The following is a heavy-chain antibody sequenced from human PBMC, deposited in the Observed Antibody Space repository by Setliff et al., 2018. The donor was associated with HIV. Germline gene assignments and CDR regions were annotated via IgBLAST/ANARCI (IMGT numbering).Heavy chain of an antibody. V-gene: IGHV4-61*09. Sequence: SETLSLTCTVSGGSISSGSYYWSWIRQPAGKGLEWIGHIYTSGSSYYNPSLASRVTMSVDTSKNQFSLELRSVIAADTAVYYCARQGAFCSGTSCYYFDYWGQGILVTVSS. D-gene: IGHD2-2*01. CDR2: IYTSGSS. J-gene: IGHJ4*02. CDR3: ARQGAFCSGTSCYYFDY. CDR1: GGSISSGSYY.